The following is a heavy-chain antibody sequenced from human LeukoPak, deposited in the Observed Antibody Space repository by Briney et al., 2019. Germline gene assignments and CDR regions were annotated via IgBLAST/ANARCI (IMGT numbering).Heavy chain of an antibody. CDR1: GGSISSGDYY. J-gene: IGHJ4*02. Sequence: PSETLSLTCTVSGGSISSGDYYWSWIRQPPGKGLEWIGYIYYSGSTYYNPSLKSRVTISVDTSKNQFSLKLSSVTAADTAVYYCAAGLDFWSGIAGYWGQGTLVTVSS. D-gene: IGHD3-3*01. CDR2: IYYSGST. CDR3: AAGLDFWSGIAGY. V-gene: IGHV4-30-4*08.